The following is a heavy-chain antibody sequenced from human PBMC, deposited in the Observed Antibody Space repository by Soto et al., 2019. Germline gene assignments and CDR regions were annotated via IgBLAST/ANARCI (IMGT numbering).Heavy chain of an antibody. J-gene: IGHJ4*02. V-gene: IGHV3-23*01. D-gene: IGHD2-15*01. CDR2: ISGSGGST. CDR1: GFTFSSYA. CDR3: AKVTGYCSGGSCLDTFYFDY. Sequence: GGSLRLSCAASGFTFSSYAMSWVRQAPGKGLEWVSAISGSGGSTYYADSVKGRFTISRDNSKNTLYLQMNSLRAEDTAVYYCAKVTGYCSGGSCLDTFYFDYWGQGTLVTV.